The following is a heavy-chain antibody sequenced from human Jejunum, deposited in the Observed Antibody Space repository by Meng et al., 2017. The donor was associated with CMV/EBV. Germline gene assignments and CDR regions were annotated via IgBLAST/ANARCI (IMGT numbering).Heavy chain of an antibody. D-gene: IGHD6-6*01. J-gene: IGHJ4*02. CDR3: ARYDSSSSAFDY. CDR1: GGCLSRSNW. CDR2: IYHRGST. V-gene: IGHV4-4*02. Sequence: AVPGGCLSRSNWWSWVRQPPGEGLGWIGEIYHRGSTNYNPSLKSRVTISVDKSKNQFSLKLSSVTAADTAVYYCARYDSSSSAFDYWGQGTLVTVSS.